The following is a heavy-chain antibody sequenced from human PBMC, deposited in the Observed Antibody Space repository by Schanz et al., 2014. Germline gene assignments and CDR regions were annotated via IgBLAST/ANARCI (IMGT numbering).Heavy chain of an antibody. V-gene: IGHV3-23*01. CDR3: ARGFDFWDR. CDR1: GFTFSSYA. Sequence: EVQLLESGGGLVQPGGSLRLSCAGSGFTFSSYAMSWVRQTPGKGLEWVSVISGSGVTIYYADSVKGRFTISRDNSKNTLYLQMNSLRVEDTAVYYCARGFDFWDRWGQGTLVIVSS. J-gene: IGHJ4*02. D-gene: IGHD3-3*01. CDR2: ISGSGVTI.